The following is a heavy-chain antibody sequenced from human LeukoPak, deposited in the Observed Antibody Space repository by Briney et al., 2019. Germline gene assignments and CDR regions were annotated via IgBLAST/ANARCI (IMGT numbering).Heavy chain of an antibody. D-gene: IGHD3-22*01. J-gene: IGHJ4*02. V-gene: IGHV4-4*07. CDR2: IYTSGST. Sequence: PSETLSLTCTVSGGSISNYYWSWIRQPAGKGLEWIGRIYTSGSTNYNPSLKSQVTMSVDTSKNQFSLKLSSVTAADTAVYYCARQNYDSSGYYYGLWGQGTLVTVSS. CDR1: GGSISNYY. CDR3: ARQNYDSSGYYYGL.